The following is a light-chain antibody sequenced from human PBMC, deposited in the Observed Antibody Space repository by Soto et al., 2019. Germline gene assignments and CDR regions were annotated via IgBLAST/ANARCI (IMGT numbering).Light chain of an antibody. CDR2: GAF. J-gene: IGKJ1*01. Sequence: EILMTQSPVTLSVSPGERATLSCRASQSVSSNLAWYQQKPGQAPSLLIYGAFTRATGIPARFSGTGSGTEFTLTISSLQSEDFALYYCQQYGSSRWTFGQGTKVEIK. CDR3: QQYGSSRWT. V-gene: IGKV3-15*01. CDR1: QSVSSN.